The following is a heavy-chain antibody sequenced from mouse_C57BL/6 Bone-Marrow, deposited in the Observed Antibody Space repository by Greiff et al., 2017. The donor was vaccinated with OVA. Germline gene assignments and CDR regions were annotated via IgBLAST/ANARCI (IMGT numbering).Heavy chain of an antibody. Sequence: QVQLQQSGAELMKPGASVKISCKASGYAFSSSWMNWVKQRPGKGLEWIGRIYPGDGDTNYNGKFKGKATLTADKSSRTAYMQLSSLTSEDSAVYFCARDDYGWYFDVWGTGTTVTVSS. D-gene: IGHD2-4*01. J-gene: IGHJ1*03. CDR1: GYAFSSSW. CDR2: IYPGDGDT. CDR3: ARDDYGWYFDV. V-gene: IGHV1-82*01.